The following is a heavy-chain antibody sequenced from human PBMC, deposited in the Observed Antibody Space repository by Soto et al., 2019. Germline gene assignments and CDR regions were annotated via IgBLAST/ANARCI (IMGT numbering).Heavy chain of an antibody. CDR2: IYPGDSET. V-gene: IGHV5-51*01. D-gene: IGHD6-13*01. J-gene: IGHJ6*02. Sequence: GESLKISCKGSGYNFTNYWIGWVRQMPGKGLEWMGIIYPGDSETKYSPSFQGQVTISADKSISTAYLQWSSLKASDTAMYCCARHEAASLCFYALDVWGQGTTVTVSS. CDR1: GYNFTNYW. CDR3: ARHEAASLCFYALDV.